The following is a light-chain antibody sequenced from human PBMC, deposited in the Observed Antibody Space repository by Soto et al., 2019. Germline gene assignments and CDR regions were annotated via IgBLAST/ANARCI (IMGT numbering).Light chain of an antibody. CDR2: AAS. Sequence: DIQMTQSPSSLSASVGDRVTITCRASQTISIYLNWYQQKPGKAPKLLIYAASSLQSGVPPRFSGSGYWTDFTLTISSLQPEDFATYYCQQSYSTPMYTFGQGTKLEIK. CDR1: QTISIY. J-gene: IGKJ2*01. CDR3: QQSYSTPMYT. V-gene: IGKV1-39*01.